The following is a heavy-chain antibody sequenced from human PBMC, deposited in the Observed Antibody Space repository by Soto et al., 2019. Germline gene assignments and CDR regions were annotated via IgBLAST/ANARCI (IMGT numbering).Heavy chain of an antibody. J-gene: IGHJ4*02. CDR2: ISYDGSNK. V-gene: IGHV3-30-3*01. CDR1: GFTFSSYA. Sequence: WGSLRLSCAASGFTFSSYAMHWVRQAPGKGLEWVAVISYDGSNKYYADSVKGRFTISSYNSKNTLYLQINILRAEDAVLYYCARGPRIESFAFGGQGTLVTVSS. CDR3: ARGPRIESFAF.